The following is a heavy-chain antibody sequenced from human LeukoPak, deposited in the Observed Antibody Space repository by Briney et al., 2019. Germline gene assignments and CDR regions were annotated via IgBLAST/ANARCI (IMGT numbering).Heavy chain of an antibody. CDR1: GGSISSNSYY. V-gene: IGHV4-39*01. J-gene: IGHJ4*02. D-gene: IGHD3-10*01. CDR2: IYYSGST. Sequence: SETLSLTCTVSGGSISSNSYYWGWIRQPPGKGLEWIGSIYYSGSTYYNPSLKSRVTISVDTSKNQFSLKLSSVTAADTAVYYCARANMVRGDPYFDYWGQGTLVTVSS. CDR3: ARANMVRGDPYFDY.